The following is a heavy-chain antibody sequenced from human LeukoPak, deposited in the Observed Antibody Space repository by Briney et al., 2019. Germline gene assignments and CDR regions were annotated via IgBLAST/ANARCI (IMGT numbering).Heavy chain of an antibody. V-gene: IGHV3-74*01. CDR1: GFTFSSYA. J-gene: IGHJ6*03. Sequence: GGSLRLSCAASGFTFSSYAMSWVRQAPGKGLVWVSRINTDGSSTSYADSVKGRFTISRDNAKNTLYLQMNSLRAEDTAVYYCARAGGYSYGYYYYYYMDVWGKGTTVTVSS. CDR2: INTDGSST. CDR3: ARAGGYSYGYYYYYYMDV. D-gene: IGHD5-18*01.